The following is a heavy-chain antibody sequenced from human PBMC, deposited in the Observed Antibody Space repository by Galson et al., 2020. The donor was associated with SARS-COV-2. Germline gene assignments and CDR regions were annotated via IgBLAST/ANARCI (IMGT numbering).Heavy chain of an antibody. CDR2: IYPGDSET. J-gene: IGHJ1*01. CDR3: ARAGRRYYDTNGHHLYSSSEF. Sequence: GESLKISCQTSGYTFTENWIGWVRQMPGKGLEWLGIIYPGDSETLYNPSFQGQVTISVDKSINTAYLHWSRLKASDTAMYYCARAGRRYYDTNGHHLYSSSEFWGQGTLVTVSS. CDR1: GYTFTENW. D-gene: IGHD3-22*01. V-gene: IGHV5-51*01.